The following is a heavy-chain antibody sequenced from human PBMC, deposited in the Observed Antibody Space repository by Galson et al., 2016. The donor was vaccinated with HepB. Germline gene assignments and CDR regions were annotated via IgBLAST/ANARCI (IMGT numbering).Heavy chain of an antibody. Sequence: SLRLSCAPSGFTFSTYGMHWVRQAPGKGLDWVAVISYDGSYKDYADSVQGRFTISRDNSKNTLDLQMDRLRAEDTAVYYCAKERLAWRGSSGWTFDYWGQGTLVTVSS. J-gene: IGHJ4*02. CDR3: AKERLAWRGSSGWTFDY. D-gene: IGHD6-19*01. CDR2: ISYDGSYK. V-gene: IGHV3-30*18. CDR1: GFTFSTYG.